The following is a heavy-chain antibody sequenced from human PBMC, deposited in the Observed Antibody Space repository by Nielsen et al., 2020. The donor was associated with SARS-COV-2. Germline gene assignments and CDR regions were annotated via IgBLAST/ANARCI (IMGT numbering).Heavy chain of an antibody. Sequence: SETLSLTCTVSGGSISRGGYYWGWIRQPPGKGLEWIGEIYHSGSTNYNPSLKSRVTISVDKSKNQFSLKLSSVTAADTAVYYCARVRYYDSRGLDYWGQGTLVTVSS. CDR1: GGSISRGGYY. V-gene: IGHV4-39*07. D-gene: IGHD3-22*01. CDR3: ARVRYYDSRGLDY. J-gene: IGHJ4*02. CDR2: IYHSGST.